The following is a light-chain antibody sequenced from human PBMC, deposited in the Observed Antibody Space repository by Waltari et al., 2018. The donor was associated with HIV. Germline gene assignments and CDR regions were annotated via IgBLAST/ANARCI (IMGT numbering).Light chain of an antibody. V-gene: IGLV2-14*03. CDR2: DVG. CDR3: NSYTSTTTRWL. CDR1: SSDVGGYNY. Sequence: QSALTQPASVSGSPGQSIIISCTGTSSDVGGYNYVSWYQQHPGKAPKLILFDVGNRPSGVSNRFSGSKSGNTASLTTSGLQTEDEADYYCNSYTSTTTRWLFGGGTRLTVL. J-gene: IGLJ3*02.